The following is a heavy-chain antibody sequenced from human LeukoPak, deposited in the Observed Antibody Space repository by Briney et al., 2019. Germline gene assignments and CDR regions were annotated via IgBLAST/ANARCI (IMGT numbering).Heavy chain of an antibody. Sequence: PSETLSLTCAVYGGSFSGYYWSWIRQPPGKGLEWIGEINHSGGTNYNPSLKSRVTISVDTSKNQFSLKLSSVTAADTAVYYCARLIAAAGIWGQGTLVTVSS. D-gene: IGHD6-13*01. CDR1: GGSFSGYY. J-gene: IGHJ4*02. V-gene: IGHV4-34*01. CDR3: ARLIAAAGI. CDR2: INHSGGT.